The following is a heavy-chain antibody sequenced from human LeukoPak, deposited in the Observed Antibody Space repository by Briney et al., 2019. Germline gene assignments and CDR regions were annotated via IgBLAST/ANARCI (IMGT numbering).Heavy chain of an antibody. Sequence: SETLSLTCAVYGGSFSGYYWSWIRQPPGKGLEWIGEINHSGSTNYNPSLKSRVTISVDTSKNQFSLKLSSVTAADTALYYCARSISYVRAFDYWGQGTLVTVSS. CDR3: ARSISYVRAFDY. J-gene: IGHJ4*02. V-gene: IGHV4-34*01. CDR2: INHSGST. CDR1: GGSFSGYY. D-gene: IGHD3-16*01.